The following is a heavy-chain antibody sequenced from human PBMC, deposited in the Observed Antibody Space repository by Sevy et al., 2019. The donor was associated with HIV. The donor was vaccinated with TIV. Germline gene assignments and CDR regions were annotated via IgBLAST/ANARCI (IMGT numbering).Heavy chain of an antibody. CDR3: ARGMLDTAMSRLTYGMDV. V-gene: IGHV4-34*01. J-gene: IGHJ6*02. Sequence: SETLSLTCAVYGGSFSGYYWSWIRQPPGKGLEWIGEINHSGSTNYNPSLKSRVTISVDTSKNQFSLKLSSVTAAETAVYYCARGMLDTAMSRLTYGMDVWGQGTTVTVSS. D-gene: IGHD5-18*01. CDR1: GGSFSGYY. CDR2: INHSGST.